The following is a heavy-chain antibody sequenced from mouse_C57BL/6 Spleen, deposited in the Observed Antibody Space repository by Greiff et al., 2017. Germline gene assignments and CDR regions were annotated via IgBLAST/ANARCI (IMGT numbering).Heavy chain of an antibody. V-gene: IGHV1-54*01. CDR3: AREGGPYDYPSRSDGMDY. J-gene: IGHJ4*01. D-gene: IGHD2-4*01. CDR2: IKPGSGGT. CDR1: GYAFTNYL. Sequence: VQLQQSGAELVRPGTSVKVSCKASGYAFTNYLIEWVKQRPGQGLEWIGVIKPGSGGTNNKEKFKGKATLTADKSSSTAYMQLSSLTSEDSAVYFCAREGGPYDYPSRSDGMDYWGQGTSVTVSS.